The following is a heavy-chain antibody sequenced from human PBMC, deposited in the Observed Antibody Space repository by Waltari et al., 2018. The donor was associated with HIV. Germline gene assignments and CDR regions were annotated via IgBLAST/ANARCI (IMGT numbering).Heavy chain of an antibody. D-gene: IGHD2-15*01. J-gene: IGHJ4*02. CDR2: SNGDGSST. V-gene: IGHV3-74*01. CDR3: ARGFRVGCSDATCYSHY. Sequence: EVQLVESGGGLVQPGGSLRLSCVASGLTLSSYWMHWVCQAPGKGLVWVSRSNGDGSSTAYADSVRGRFTISRDNAKNTLYLQMNSLRAEDTAVYYCARGFRVGCSDATCYSHYWGQGTLVTVSS. CDR1: GLTLSSYW.